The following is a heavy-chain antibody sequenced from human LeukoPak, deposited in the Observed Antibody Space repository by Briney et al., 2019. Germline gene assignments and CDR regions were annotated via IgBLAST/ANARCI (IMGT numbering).Heavy chain of an antibody. Sequence: GGSLRLSCAASGFTISSYSMNWVRQAPGKGLEWVSSISSSSSYIYYADSVEGRFTISRDNANNSLFLQMNSLRADDTAVYYCARGEDTALVSGGYNWFDPWGQGTLVTVSS. D-gene: IGHD5-18*01. CDR1: GFTISSYS. CDR2: ISSSSSYI. CDR3: ARGEDTALVSGGYNWFDP. V-gene: IGHV3-21*01. J-gene: IGHJ5*02.